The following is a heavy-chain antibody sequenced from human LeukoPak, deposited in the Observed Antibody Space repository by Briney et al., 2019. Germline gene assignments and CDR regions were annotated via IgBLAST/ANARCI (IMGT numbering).Heavy chain of an antibody. V-gene: IGHV3-23*01. J-gene: IGHJ3*02. Sequence: GGSLRLSCAASGFTFSSYAMSWVRQAPGKGLEWVSAIRGGGYSTYYADSVKGRFIISRDNSRNTLYLQMNSLRAEDTAVYYCAKRVSQVFNSSGYYESSPDAFDIWGQGTMVTVSS. CDR1: GFTFSSYA. CDR2: IRGGGYST. D-gene: IGHD3-22*01. CDR3: AKRVSQVFNSSGYYESSPDAFDI.